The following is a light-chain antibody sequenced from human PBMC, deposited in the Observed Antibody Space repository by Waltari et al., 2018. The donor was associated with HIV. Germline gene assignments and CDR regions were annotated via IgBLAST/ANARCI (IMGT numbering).Light chain of an antibody. CDR2: KNN. Sequence: QSVLTQPPSASGTPGQRVTMSCSGSSSNIGRNAVYWYQQLPGMAPKILIYKNNQRPPGVPYRVSGSKSGTSASLAINGLRSEDEADYYCAAWDAYLRGVFGGGTKLTVL. CDR3: AAWDAYLRGV. CDR1: SSNIGRNA. V-gene: IGLV1-47*01. J-gene: IGLJ3*02.